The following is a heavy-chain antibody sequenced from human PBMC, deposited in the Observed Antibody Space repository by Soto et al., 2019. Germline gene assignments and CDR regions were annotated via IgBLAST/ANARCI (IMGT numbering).Heavy chain of an antibody. CDR2: ISGNGRII. Sequence: QVPLVESGGGLVKPGGSLRLSCATSGFIFSDYYMHWIRQAPGKGLEWISYISGNGRIIQYADSAKGRFTISRDNAQNSLYLQITSLRAEDTALYFCARDFDAAPRTEFDYWGQGTLVTVSS. J-gene: IGHJ4*02. CDR3: ARDFDAAPRTEFDY. V-gene: IGHV3-11*01. D-gene: IGHD6-25*01. CDR1: GFIFSDYY.